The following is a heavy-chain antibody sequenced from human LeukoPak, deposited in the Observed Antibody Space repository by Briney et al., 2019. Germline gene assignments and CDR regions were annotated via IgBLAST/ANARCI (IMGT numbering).Heavy chain of an antibody. V-gene: IGHV3-7*01. Sequence: GGSLRLSCTASGFIFSTYWMSWVRQAPGMGLEWVGKIRHDGGQIFYVDSVKGRFTISRDNAKNSLYLQLNNLRAEDTAVYYCARADLEWYLDLWGRGTLVTVSS. CDR1: GFIFSTYW. J-gene: IGHJ2*01. CDR2: IRHDGGQI. CDR3: ARADLEWYLDL.